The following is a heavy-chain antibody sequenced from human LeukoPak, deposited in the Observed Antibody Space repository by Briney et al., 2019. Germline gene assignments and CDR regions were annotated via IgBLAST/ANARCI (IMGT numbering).Heavy chain of an antibody. D-gene: IGHD6-13*01. CDR1: GFTFTSSA. Sequence: SVKVSCKASGFTFTSSAMQWVRQARGQRLEWIGWIVVGSGNTNYAQRFQERVTITRDMSTSTAYMELSSLRSEDTAVYYCAARSLSLSSSWYVYWGQGTLVTVSS. CDR2: IVVGSGNT. V-gene: IGHV1-58*02. J-gene: IGHJ4*02. CDR3: AARSLSLSSSWYVY.